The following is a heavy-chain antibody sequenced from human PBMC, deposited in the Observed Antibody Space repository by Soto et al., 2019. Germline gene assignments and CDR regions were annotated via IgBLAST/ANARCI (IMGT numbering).Heavy chain of an antibody. Sequence: PSETLSLTCTVSGGSISSYYWSWIRQPAGKGLEWIGRIYTSGSTNYNPSLKSRVTMSVDTSKNQFSLKLSSVTAADTAVYYCARGVVPAAQTPYYYSGMDVWGQGTTVTVSS. V-gene: IGHV4-4*07. CDR3: ARGVVPAAQTPYYYSGMDV. CDR1: GGSISSYY. CDR2: IYTSGST. J-gene: IGHJ6*02. D-gene: IGHD2-2*01.